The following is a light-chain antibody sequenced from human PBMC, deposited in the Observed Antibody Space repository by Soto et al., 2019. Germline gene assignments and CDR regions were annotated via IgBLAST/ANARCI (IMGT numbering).Light chain of an antibody. J-gene: IGLJ3*02. CDR3: GSYGGSNNWV. CDR1: SSDVGGYNY. Sequence: QSVLTQPPSASGSPGQSVTISCTGTSSDVGGYNYVSWYQQHPGKAPKLMVFEVNKRPSGVPDRFSGSKSGNTASLSVSGLQAEDEADYYCGSYGGSNNWVFGGGTKLTVL. CDR2: EVN. V-gene: IGLV2-8*01.